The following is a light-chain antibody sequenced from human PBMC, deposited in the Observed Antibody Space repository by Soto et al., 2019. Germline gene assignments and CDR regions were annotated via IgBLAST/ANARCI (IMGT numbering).Light chain of an antibody. CDR1: SSNIGAGFD. Sequence: QSVLTQPPSVSGAPGQRVTISCTGSSSNIGAGFDVHWYQQLPGTAPKLLIYANAKRPSGVPDRFSGSNSATSASLAITGLQAEDEADYYCQSYDTSLSVYVFGTGTKLTVL. V-gene: IGLV1-40*01. J-gene: IGLJ1*01. CDR3: QSYDTSLSVYV. CDR2: ANA.